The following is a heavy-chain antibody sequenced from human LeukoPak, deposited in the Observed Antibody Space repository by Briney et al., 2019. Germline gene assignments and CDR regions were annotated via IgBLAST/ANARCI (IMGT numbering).Heavy chain of an antibody. CDR3: ARESGSYGPTVDY. J-gene: IGHJ4*02. CDR2: IYHSGST. CDR1: GGSISSGGYS. D-gene: IGHD1-26*01. Sequence: SQTLSLTCAVSGGSISSGGYSWSWIRQPPGKGLDWIGYIYHSGSTYYNPSLKSRVTISVDTSKNQFSLKLSSVTAADTAVYYCARESGSYGPTVDYWGQGTLVPVSS. V-gene: IGHV4-30-2*01.